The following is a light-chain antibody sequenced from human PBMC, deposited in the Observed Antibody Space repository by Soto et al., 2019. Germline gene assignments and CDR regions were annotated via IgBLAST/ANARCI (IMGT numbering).Light chain of an antibody. V-gene: IGKV1-33*01. J-gene: IGKJ4*01. CDR3: QQYDNLPLT. Sequence: DIQMTQSPSSLSASVGDRVTITCQASQDISNYLNWYQQKPGKAPKLLIYDASNLETGVPSRFSGSGSGTDFTFTISSLQPEDIATYYCQQYDNLPLTFCGGPKVEIK. CDR1: QDISNY. CDR2: DAS.